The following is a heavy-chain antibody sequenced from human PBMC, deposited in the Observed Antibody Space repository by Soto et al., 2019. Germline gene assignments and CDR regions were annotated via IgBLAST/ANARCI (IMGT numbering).Heavy chain of an antibody. CDR2: ISAYNGNT. CDR1: GYTFTSYG. J-gene: IGHJ6*03. Sequence: ASVKVSCKASGYTFTSYGISWVRQAPGQGLEWMGWISAYNGNTNYAQKLQGRVTMTTDTSTSTAYMELRSLRSDDTAVYYCARAVVPAASGGYYYYYYYMDVWGKGTTVTVSS. CDR3: ARAVVPAASGGYYYYYYYMDV. D-gene: IGHD2-2*01. V-gene: IGHV1-18*01.